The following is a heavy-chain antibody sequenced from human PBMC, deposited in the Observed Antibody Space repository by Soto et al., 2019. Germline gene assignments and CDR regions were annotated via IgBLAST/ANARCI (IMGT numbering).Heavy chain of an antibody. V-gene: IGHV3-48*02. D-gene: IGHD6-13*01. J-gene: IGHJ6*02. CDR3: AREGGIAAAGWYYYYYYGMDV. CDR1: GFTFSSYS. CDR2: ISSSSSTI. Sequence: PGGSLRLSCAASGFTFSSYSMNWVRQAPGKGLEWVSYISSSSSTIYYADSVKGRFTISRDNAKNSLYLQMNSLRDEDTAVYYCAREGGIAAAGWYYYYYYGMDVWGQGTTVTVSS.